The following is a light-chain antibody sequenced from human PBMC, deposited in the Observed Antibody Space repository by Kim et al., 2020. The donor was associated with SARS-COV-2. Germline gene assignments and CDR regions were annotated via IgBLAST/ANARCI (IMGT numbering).Light chain of an antibody. V-gene: IGLV1-40*01. CDR3: QSYDTSLSAYV. Sequence: QRVTISCSRTGANIGAHYAVHWYQQLPGTAPQLLILRNTNRPSGVPARFSGAKSGNSASPAITGLQGEDEADYYCQSYDTSLSAYVFGTGTKVTVL. CDR2: RNT. CDR1: GANIGAHYA. J-gene: IGLJ1*01.